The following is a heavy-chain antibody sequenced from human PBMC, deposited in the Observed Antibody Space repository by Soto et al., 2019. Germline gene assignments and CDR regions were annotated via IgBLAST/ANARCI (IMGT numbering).Heavy chain of an antibody. CDR2: IYNGGST. D-gene: IGHD3-22*01. CDR1: GGSISSSSYY. V-gene: IGHV4-39*01. CDR3: AGRPYYDSSSYHAQVAFDY. J-gene: IGHJ4*02. Sequence: QLQLQESGPGLVKPSETLSLTCTVSGGSISSSSYYWGWIRQPPGKGLEWIGSIYNGGSTYYNPSLNSQVTISVDTSKNQFSLRLSSVTAADTAVYYCAGRPYYDSSSYHAQVAFDYWGQGLLVTVSS.